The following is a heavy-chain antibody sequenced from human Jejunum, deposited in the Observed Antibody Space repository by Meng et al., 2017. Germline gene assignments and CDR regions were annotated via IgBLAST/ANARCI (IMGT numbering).Heavy chain of an antibody. Sequence: GGSLRLSCAASGFSFSDHWMSWVRQAPGKGLEWVALIKQDGSEKRYVDSVKGRFTVSRDNAENSLYLQMNSLRAEDTAVYYCARDPGWGALDIWGQGTLVTVSS. CDR1: GFSFSDHW. CDR3: ARDPGWGALDI. CDR2: IKQDGSEK. V-gene: IGHV3-7*01. D-gene: IGHD6-19*01. J-gene: IGHJ3*02.